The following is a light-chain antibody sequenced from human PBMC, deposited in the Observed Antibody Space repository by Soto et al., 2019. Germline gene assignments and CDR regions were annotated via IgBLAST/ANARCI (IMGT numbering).Light chain of an antibody. J-gene: IGKJ2*01. CDR1: QSINTW. CDR3: QQYNSYPYT. V-gene: IGKV1-5*01. CDR2: DAS. Sequence: DIQVTQSPFSLSASVRDRVSISCRTSQSINTWVAWYQQKPGMAPKLLIYDASSVQSGVPSRFHGSGSGTEFPLTIGSLQPDDLGTYFCQQYNSYPYTFGQGTKLEIK.